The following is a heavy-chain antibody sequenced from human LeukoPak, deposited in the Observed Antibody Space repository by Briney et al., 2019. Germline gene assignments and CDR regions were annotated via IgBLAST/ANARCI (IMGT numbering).Heavy chain of an antibody. J-gene: IGHJ4*02. CDR1: GFTFSSYS. D-gene: IGHD4-17*01. V-gene: IGHV3-21*01. Sequence: GGSLRLSCVVSGFTFSSYSLNWVRQAPGKGLEWVSSMSGSGNYVYYADSVKGRFTISRDSAKNSLYLQMNSLRAEDTAVYYCARDRYGDYNFDYWGQGTLVTVSS. CDR2: MSGSGNYV. CDR3: ARDRYGDYNFDY.